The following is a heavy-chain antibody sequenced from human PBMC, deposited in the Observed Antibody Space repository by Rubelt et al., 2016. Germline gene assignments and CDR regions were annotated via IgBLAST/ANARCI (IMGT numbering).Heavy chain of an antibody. CDR2: ITGSGFST. J-gene: IGHJ5*01. V-gene: IGHV3-23*01. Sequence: GFGGGLVQPGGSLRLSCAASGFSFSSHGINWVRQVPGKGLEWVSGITGSGFSTYYADSVKGRFTISRDNSKNPLYLQMSSLRVEETAIYFCAKEWRGLAVTNRFDSWGQGTLVTVSS. CDR1: GFSFSSHG. D-gene: IGHD6-19*01. CDR3: AKEWRGLAVTNRFDS.